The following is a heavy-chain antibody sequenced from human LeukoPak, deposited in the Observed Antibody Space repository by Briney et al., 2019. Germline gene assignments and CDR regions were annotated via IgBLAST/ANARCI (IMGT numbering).Heavy chain of an antibody. CDR3: ARDQAYDFVWGSYVY. CDR1: GFTFSSYW. CDR2: IKQDGSEK. V-gene: IGHV3-7*01. Sequence: HPGGSLRLSCAASGFTFSSYWMRWVRQARGKGLEWVANIKQDGSEKYYVDSVKGRFTISRDNAKNSLYLQMNSLRAEDTAVYYCARDQAYDFVWGSYVYWGQGTLVTVSS. D-gene: IGHD3-16*01. J-gene: IGHJ4*02.